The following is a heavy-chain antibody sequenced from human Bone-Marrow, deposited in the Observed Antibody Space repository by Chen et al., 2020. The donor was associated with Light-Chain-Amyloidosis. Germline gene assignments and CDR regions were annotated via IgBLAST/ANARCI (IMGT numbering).Heavy chain of an antibody. V-gene: IGHV4-34*02. CDR3: ARVGAAGDNPWESYRYTNYYYGMDV. J-gene: IGHJ6*02. Sequence: QVQLQQWGAGLLKPSETLSLTCGVSGGSFSLYYWSWIRQPPGKGLEWIGEINLGGSTNYNPSLKSRVTISVDTSKNQFSLTLTSVTAADTAVYYCARVGAAGDNPWESYRYTNYYYGMDVWGQGTTVTVSS. D-gene: IGHD3-16*02. CDR1: GGSFSLYY. CDR2: INLGGST.